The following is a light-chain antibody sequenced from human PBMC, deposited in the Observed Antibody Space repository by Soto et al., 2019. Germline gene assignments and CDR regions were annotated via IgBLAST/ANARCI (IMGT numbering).Light chain of an antibody. V-gene: IGKV1-39*01. CDR1: QSIGPY. J-gene: IGKJ1*01. CDR2: ATS. Sequence: DPQMTQSPSSLSASVGDRVSITCRTSQSIGPYLNWYQHKPGKAPKLLIYATSGLQSGVPSRFSGSVSGTDFTLTIASLQPEDFATYYCQQSYGSSVTFGQGTKVEMK. CDR3: QQSYGSSVT.